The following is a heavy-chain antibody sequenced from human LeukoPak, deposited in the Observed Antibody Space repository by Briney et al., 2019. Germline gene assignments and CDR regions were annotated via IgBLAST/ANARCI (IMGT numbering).Heavy chain of an antibody. D-gene: IGHD1-7*01. V-gene: IGHV1-18*01. CDR1: GYTFTSYG. Sequence: ASVTVSCTASGYTFTSYGISWVRQAPGQGLEWMGWISAYNGNTNYAQKLQGRVTMTTDTSTSTAYMELRSLRSDDTAVYYCARDRRLGITGTTYYGMDVWGQGTTVTVSS. CDR3: ARDRRLGITGTTYYGMDV. J-gene: IGHJ6*02. CDR2: ISAYNGNT.